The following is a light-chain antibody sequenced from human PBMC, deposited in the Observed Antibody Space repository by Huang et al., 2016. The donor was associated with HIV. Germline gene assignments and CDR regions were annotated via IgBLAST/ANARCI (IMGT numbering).Light chain of an antibody. CDR3: HQYNNWLLS. CDR1: RSVSTN. Sequence: EIVMTQSPATLSVSPGQRVTLYCRAKRSVSTNVAWDQQRHGQATRLLIYGSSTRAPGIPARFSGSGSGTDFSLTISSLQSEDFALYYCHQYNNWLLSFGGGTRV. V-gene: IGKV3-15*01. J-gene: IGKJ4*01. CDR2: GSS.